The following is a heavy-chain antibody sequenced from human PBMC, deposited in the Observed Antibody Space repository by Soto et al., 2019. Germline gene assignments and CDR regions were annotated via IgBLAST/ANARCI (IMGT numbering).Heavy chain of an antibody. D-gene: IGHD4-17*01. CDR3: ARSLTTVPYYYYYGMDV. CDR1: GGSISSSNW. J-gene: IGHJ6*02. V-gene: IGHV4-4*02. CDR2: IYHSGST. Sequence: QVQLQESGPGLVKPSGTLSLTCAVSGGSISSSNWWRWVRQPPGKGLEWIGEIYHSGSTNYNPSLTSRVTRSVDKSNNQFSLKLSSVTAADTAVYYCARSLTTVPYYYYYGMDVWGQGTTVTVSS.